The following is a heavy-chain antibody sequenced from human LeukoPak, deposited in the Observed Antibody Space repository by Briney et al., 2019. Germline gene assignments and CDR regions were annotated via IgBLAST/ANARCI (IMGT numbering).Heavy chain of an antibody. CDR3: ARAVVRVWFGAYTENYYMDV. V-gene: IGHV3-21*01. CDR2: ISSSSSYI. Sequence: GGSLRLSCTASGFTFSSYSMNWVRQAPGKGLEWVSSISSSSSYIYYADSVKGRFTISRDNAKNSLYLQMNSLRAEDTAVYYCARAVVRVWFGAYTENYYMDVWGKGTTVTVSS. J-gene: IGHJ6*03. D-gene: IGHD3-10*01. CDR1: GFTFSSYS.